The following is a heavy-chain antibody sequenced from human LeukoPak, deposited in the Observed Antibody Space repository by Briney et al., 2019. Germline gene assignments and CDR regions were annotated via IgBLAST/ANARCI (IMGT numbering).Heavy chain of an antibody. D-gene: IGHD3-22*01. J-gene: IGHJ4*02. CDR1: GFTFSSYR. V-gene: IGHV3-21*06. CDR2: FSTSSSYI. CDR3: PRDVYDSSGYYWG. Sequence: GGSLRLSCAASGFTFSSYRMSWVRQAPGKGLEWVSSFSTSSSYIYYTDSVKGRFTISRDNAKNSLYLQMSSLRAEDTAVYYCPRDVYDSSGYYWGWGQGTLVTVSS.